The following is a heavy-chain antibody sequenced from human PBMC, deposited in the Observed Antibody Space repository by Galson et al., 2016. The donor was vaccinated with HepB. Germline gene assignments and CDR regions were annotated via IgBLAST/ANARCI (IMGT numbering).Heavy chain of an antibody. CDR1: GFNFGSYA. CDR2: ISGSGLKT. D-gene: IGHD6-25*01. J-gene: IGHJ4*02. CDR3: AKETGQSAAGPFES. Sequence: SLRLSCAGSGFNFGSYAMSWLRQAPGKGLEWVSAISGSGLKTQYADSVQGRFIISRENSMSKVYLQMISLREEDTAIYFCAKETGQSAAGPFESWDQGAPVTGSS. V-gene: IGHV3-23*01.